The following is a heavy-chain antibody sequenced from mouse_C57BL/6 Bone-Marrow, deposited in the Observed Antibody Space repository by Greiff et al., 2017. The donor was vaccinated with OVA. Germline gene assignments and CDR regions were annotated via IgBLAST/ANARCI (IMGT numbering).Heavy chain of an antibody. V-gene: IGHV1-18*01. CDR3: ARQGCDWYFDV. CDR2: INPNNGGT. Sequence: VQLQQSGPELVKPGASVKIPCKASGYTFTDYNMDWVKQSHGKSLEWIGDINPNNGGTIYNQKFKGKATLTVDKSSSTAYMELRSLTSEDTAVYYCARQGCDWYFDVWGTGTTVTVSS. J-gene: IGHJ1*03. CDR1: GYTFTDYN. D-gene: IGHD3-3*01.